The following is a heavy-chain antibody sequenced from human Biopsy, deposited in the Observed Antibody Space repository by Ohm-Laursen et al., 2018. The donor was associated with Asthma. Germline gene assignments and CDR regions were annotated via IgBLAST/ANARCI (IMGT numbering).Heavy chain of an antibody. CDR2: ISFDGINE. CDR3: AKELFPGWELRRGPDS. D-gene: IGHD1-26*01. CDR1: GFSFSNFG. Sequence: SLRLSCAASGFSFSNFGMHWVRQAPGKGLEWVAVISFDGINEDYADSVKGRFTISRDNSKNTLFLEMNSLRPEDTAVYYCAKELFPGWELRRGPDSWGQGTLVTVSS. V-gene: IGHV3-30*18. J-gene: IGHJ4*02.